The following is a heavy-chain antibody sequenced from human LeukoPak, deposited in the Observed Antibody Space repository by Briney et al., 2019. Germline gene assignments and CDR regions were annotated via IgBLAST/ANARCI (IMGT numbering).Heavy chain of an antibody. D-gene: IGHD2-2*01. Sequence: GASVKVSCKASGYTLTSYGISWVRQAPGQGLEWMGWINAYNGNTNYAQKLQGRVTMTTDTSTSTAYMELRSLRSDDTAVYYCARGGEYQLLVTIDYWGQGTLVTVSS. V-gene: IGHV1-18*01. CDR1: GYTLTSYG. CDR3: ARGGEYQLLVTIDY. CDR2: INAYNGNT. J-gene: IGHJ4*02.